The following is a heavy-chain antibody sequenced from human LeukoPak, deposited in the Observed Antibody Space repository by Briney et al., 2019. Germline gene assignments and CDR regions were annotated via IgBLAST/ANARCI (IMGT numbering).Heavy chain of an antibody. D-gene: IGHD4-17*01. CDR3: TPHSGDVTRGQ. CDR2: IRSETDGGTA. Sequence: GGSLRLSCAASGFTFRNAWMTWVRQAPGKGLEWVGRIRSETDGGTADYAAPVKGRFTISRDDSKTTLYLQMSSLKTEDTAVYYCTPHSGDVTRGQWGQGTLVTVSS. CDR1: GFTFRNAW. V-gene: IGHV3-15*01. J-gene: IGHJ4*02.